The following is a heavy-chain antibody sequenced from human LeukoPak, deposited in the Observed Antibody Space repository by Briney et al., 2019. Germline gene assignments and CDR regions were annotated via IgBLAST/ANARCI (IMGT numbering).Heavy chain of an antibody. D-gene: IGHD1-26*01. Sequence: SETLSLTCTVSGGFISSHFWSWIRQPPGKGLEWIGYIHYTGNTNYNPSLKSRVTISVDTSKNQFSLKLSSVTAADTAVYYCARDGYSGSSLFDYWGQGTLVTVSS. J-gene: IGHJ4*02. CDR3: ARDGYSGSSLFDY. CDR2: IHYTGNT. CDR1: GGFISSHF. V-gene: IGHV4-59*11.